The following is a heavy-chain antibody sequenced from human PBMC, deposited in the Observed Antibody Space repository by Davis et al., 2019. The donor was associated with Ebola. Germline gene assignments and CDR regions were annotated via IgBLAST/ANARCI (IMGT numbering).Heavy chain of an antibody. Sequence: SVKVSCRASGGTFSSYAISWVRQAPGQGLEWMGRIIPILGIAKYAQKFQGRVTITADKSTSTAYMELSSLRSEDTAVYYCARDSEQLVYSLGPWGQGTLVTVSS. CDR2: IIPILGIA. V-gene: IGHV1-69*04. J-gene: IGHJ4*02. CDR3: ARDSEQLVYSLGP. CDR1: GGTFSSYA. D-gene: IGHD6-6*01.